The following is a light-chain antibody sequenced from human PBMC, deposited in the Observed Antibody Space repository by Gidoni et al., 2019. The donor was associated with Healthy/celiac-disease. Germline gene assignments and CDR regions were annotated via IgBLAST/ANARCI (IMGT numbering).Light chain of an antibody. CDR1: QSVSSN. V-gene: IGKV3-15*01. CDR2: GAS. CDR3: QQYNNWGVT. Sequence: EIVMPQSPATLSVSPGERATLSCMASQSVSSNLAWYQQKPVQAPRLLIYGASTRATGIPARFSGSGSGTEFTLTISSLQSEDCAVYYCQQYNNWGVTFXHXTRLEIK. J-gene: IGKJ5*01.